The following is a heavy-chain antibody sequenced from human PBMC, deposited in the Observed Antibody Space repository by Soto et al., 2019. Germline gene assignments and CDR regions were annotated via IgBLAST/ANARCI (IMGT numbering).Heavy chain of an antibody. CDR1: GFIVSSNH. D-gene: IGHD3-3*01. CDR3: VRGPSDHILRLVEWPYGDY. V-gene: IGHV3-53*01. CDR2: IYSGHTT. Sequence: GGSLRLSCVASGFIVSSNHMSWVRQAPGKGLEWVSVIYSGHTTYYADSVEGRFTISRDDSKNTLYLQMNSLRVEDTAVYYCVRGPSDHILRLVEWPYGDYWGQGTWGTVSA. J-gene: IGHJ4*02.